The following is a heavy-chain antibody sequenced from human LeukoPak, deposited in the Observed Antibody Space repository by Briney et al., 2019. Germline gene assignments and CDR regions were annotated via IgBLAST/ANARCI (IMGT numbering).Heavy chain of an antibody. Sequence: GGSLRLSCAASGFTVSSNYMTWVRQAPGNGLEWVSLNYSGGGTYYADSVKGRFTISRDNSKNTLYLQMNSLRAEDTAVYYCARVRIIMVRGVITNNGMDVWGQGTTVTVSS. D-gene: IGHD3-10*01. J-gene: IGHJ6*02. CDR1: GFTVSSNY. V-gene: IGHV3-53*01. CDR3: ARVRIIMVRGVITNNGMDV. CDR2: NYSGGGT.